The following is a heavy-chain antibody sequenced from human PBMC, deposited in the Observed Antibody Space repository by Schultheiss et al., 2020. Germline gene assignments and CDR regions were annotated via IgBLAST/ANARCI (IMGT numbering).Heavy chain of an antibody. CDR3: ARDGGSSPGYYGMDV. J-gene: IGHJ6*02. Sequence: SQTLSLTCTVSGGSISSSSYYWGWIRQPPGKGLEWIGSIYYSGSTYYNPSLKSRVTISVDTSKNQFSLKLSSVTAADTAVYYCARDGGSSPGYYGMDVWGQGTTGTVSS. CDR2: IYYSGST. CDR1: GGSISSSSYY. D-gene: IGHD1-26*01. V-gene: IGHV4-39*07.